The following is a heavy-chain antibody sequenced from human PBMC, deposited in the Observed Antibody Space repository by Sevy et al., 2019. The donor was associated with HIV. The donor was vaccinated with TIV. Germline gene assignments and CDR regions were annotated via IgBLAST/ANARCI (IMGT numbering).Heavy chain of an antibody. Sequence: GGSLRLSCEASGFTFSKYSMSWVRQAPGKGLEWVSTFSFGCGRINYADSVKGRFTISRDDSKNTLYLQMNSQRAEDTAVHYCAREGCTKPHDYWGQGTLVTVSS. CDR2: FSFGCGRI. D-gene: IGHD2-8*01. J-gene: IGHJ4*02. CDR1: GFTFSKYS. CDR3: AREGCTKPHDY. V-gene: IGHV3-23*01.